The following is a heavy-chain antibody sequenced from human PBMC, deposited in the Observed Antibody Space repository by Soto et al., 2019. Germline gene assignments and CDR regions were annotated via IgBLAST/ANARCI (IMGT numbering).Heavy chain of an antibody. CDR2: IYYSGST. CDR3: ARTSGYDEGWYFDL. Sequence: SETLSLTCTVSGGSISSYYWSWIRQPPGKGLEWIGYIYYSGSTNYNPSLKSRVTISVDTSKNQFSLKLSSVTAADTAVYYCARTSGYDEGWYFDLWGRGTLVTVSS. V-gene: IGHV4-59*01. D-gene: IGHD5-12*01. CDR1: GGSISSYY. J-gene: IGHJ2*01.